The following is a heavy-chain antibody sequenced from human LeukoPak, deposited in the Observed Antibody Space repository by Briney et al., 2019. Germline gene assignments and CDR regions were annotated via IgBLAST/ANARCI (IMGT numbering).Heavy chain of an antibody. D-gene: IGHD6-6*01. Sequence: ASVKVSCKASGYTFTSYDINWVRQATGQGLEWMGWMNPITGNTGYAQKFQGRVTISKNTSISTAYMELSSLRSEDTAVYYCARKRYSSSSNYYYMDVGGRGTTVTVSS. CDR2: MNPITGNT. J-gene: IGHJ6*03. CDR1: GYTFTSYD. V-gene: IGHV1-8*03. CDR3: ARKRYSSSSNYYYMDV.